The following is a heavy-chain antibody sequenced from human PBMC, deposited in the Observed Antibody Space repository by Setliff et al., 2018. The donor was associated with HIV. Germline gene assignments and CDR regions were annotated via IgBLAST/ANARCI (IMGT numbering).Heavy chain of an antibody. CDR3: ARDGSHYDSGGYYYYYGMDV. CDR1: GFTFSNFW. Sequence: GGSLRLSCVPSGFTFSNFWMSWVRQAPGKGLEWVASINQHGSEKNYVDSVKGRFTISRDNARNSLYLQINSLRAEDTAVYYCARDGSHYDSGGYYYYYGMDVWGQGTTVTVSS. J-gene: IGHJ6*02. V-gene: IGHV3-7*01. CDR2: INQHGSEK. D-gene: IGHD3-22*01.